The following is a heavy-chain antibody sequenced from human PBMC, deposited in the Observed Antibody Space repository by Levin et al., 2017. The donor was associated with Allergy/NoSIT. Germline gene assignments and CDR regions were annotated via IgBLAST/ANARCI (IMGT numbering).Heavy chain of an antibody. CDR3: VRAQTGYVSPFDF. CDR1: GGSTRLGGYY. Sequence: SETLSLTCSVSGGSTRLGGYYWGWIRQHPVKGLEWLGYIYYSGETFYNPSVESRLVISHDTSENHFSLKLTSLTAADTAVYYCVRAQTGYVSPFDFWGPGTLVTVSS. D-gene: IGHD3-9*01. J-gene: IGHJ4*02. CDR2: IYYSGET. V-gene: IGHV4-31*03.